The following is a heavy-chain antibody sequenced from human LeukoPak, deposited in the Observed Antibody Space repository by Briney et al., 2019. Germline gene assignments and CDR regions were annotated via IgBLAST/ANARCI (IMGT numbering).Heavy chain of an antibody. CDR2: IIPIFGTT. D-gene: IGHD1-1*01. Sequence: SVKVSRKASGGTFSNYAINWVRQAPGQGLEWMGEIIPIFGTTKNAQKFQGRVTITADESTSTAYMELSSVRSEDTAVYYCAREGATTPDAFDIWGQGTMVTVSS. CDR1: GGTFSNYA. J-gene: IGHJ3*02. V-gene: IGHV1-69*01. CDR3: AREGATTPDAFDI.